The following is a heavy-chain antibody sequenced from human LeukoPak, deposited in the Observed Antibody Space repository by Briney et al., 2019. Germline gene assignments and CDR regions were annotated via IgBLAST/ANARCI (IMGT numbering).Heavy chain of an antibody. Sequence: SVKVSCKASGGTFSSYAISWVRQAPGQGLEWMGRIIPIFGTANYVQKFQGRVTITTDESTSTAYMELSSLRSEDTAVYYCARDRPHTVTPFLGPFDIWGQGTMVTVSS. D-gene: IGHD4-17*01. CDR3: ARDRPHTVTPFLGPFDI. V-gene: IGHV1-69*05. CDR2: IIPIFGTA. J-gene: IGHJ3*02. CDR1: GGTFSSYA.